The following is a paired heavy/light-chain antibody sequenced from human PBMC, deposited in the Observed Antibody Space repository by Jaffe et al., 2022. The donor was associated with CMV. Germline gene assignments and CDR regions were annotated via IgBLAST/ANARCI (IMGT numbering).Light chain of an antibody. CDR3: QQGGT. J-gene: IGKJ1*01. V-gene: IGKV3-20*01. Sequence: EIALTQSPGTLSLSPGERATLTCRASQSISGNYLAWYQQKPGQAPRLLLYAASSRAAGIPDKFSGSGSGTDFILTISRLEPEDFAVYYCQQGGTFGQGTKVEIK. CDR2: AAS. CDR1: QSISGNY.
Heavy chain of an antibody. Sequence: QLQLQESGPGLVKPSETLSLTCTVPGGSITNHYWSWIRQPAGERPQWIGHIHTSGSPNYNPSLKSRVTMSVDTSRNQFSLKLSSVTAADTAIYYCAGDISSAWWFSWSQGTLITVSS. D-gene: IGHD6-19*01. CDR3: AGDISSAWWFS. J-gene: IGHJ5*02. CDR1: GGSITNHY. V-gene: IGHV4-4*07. CDR2: IHTSGSP.